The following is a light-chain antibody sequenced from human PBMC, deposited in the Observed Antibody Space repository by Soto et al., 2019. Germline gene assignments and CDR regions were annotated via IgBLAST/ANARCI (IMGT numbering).Light chain of an antibody. J-gene: IGLJ3*02. CDR3: QSFDSSLSGWV. CDR1: SSNIGAGYD. Sequence: QSVLTQPPAVSGAPGQRVTISCTGGSSNIGAGYDVHWYQQLPGTAPKLLVSGNTNRPSGVPDRFSGSKSGTSASLAITGLQAEDEADYYCQSFDSSLSGWVFGGGTKVTFL. V-gene: IGLV1-40*01. CDR2: GNT.